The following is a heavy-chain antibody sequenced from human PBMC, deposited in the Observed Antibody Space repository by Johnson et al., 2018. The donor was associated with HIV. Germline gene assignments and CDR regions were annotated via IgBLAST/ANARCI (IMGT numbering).Heavy chain of an antibody. CDR1: GFTFSSYW. Sequence: VESGGGLVQPGGSLRLSCAASGFTFSSYWMSCVRQAPGTGLEWVANIKQDGSEKYYVDSVKGGVTISRDNAKNSLYLKMNSLRAEDTDVYYSARDSGSYQGAFDIWGQGTMVTVSS. CDR3: ARDSGSYQGAFDI. D-gene: IGHD1-26*01. CDR2: IKQDGSEK. V-gene: IGHV3-7*01. J-gene: IGHJ3*02.